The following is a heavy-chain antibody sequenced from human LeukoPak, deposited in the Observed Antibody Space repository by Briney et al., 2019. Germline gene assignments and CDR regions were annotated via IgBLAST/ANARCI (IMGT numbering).Heavy chain of an antibody. CDR1: GFTFSNYY. CDR2: ISSSGSTI. CDR3: ASEREGYFDY. V-gene: IGHV3-11*01. J-gene: IGHJ4*02. Sequence: KSGGSLRLSCAASGFTFSNYYMSWIRQAPGKGLEWVSYISSSGSTIYYADSVKGRFTIPRDNAKNSLYLQMNSLRAEDTAVYYGASEREGYFDYWGQGTLVTVSS.